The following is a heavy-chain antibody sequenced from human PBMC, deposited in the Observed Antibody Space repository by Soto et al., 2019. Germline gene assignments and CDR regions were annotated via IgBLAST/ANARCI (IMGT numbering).Heavy chain of an antibody. J-gene: IGHJ4*02. Sequence: QVQLVESGGGVVQPGRSLRLSCAASGFTFSSYGMHWVRQAPGKGLEWVAVIWYDGSNKYYADSVKGRFTISRDNSKNTLYLQMNSLRAEDTAVYYCARDIATQPLYYFDYWGQGTLVTVSS. CDR3: ARDIATQPLYYFDY. CDR1: GFTFSSYG. V-gene: IGHV3-33*01. D-gene: IGHD2-15*01. CDR2: IWYDGSNK.